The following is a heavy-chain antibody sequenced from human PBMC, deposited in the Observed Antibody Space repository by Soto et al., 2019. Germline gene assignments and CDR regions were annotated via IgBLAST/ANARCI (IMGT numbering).Heavy chain of an antibody. CDR2: IYDIGNA. Sequence: SETLSLTCTVSGGSINSYCWSWIRQPPGKGLEWIAYIYDIGNANYNPSLKSRVTISVDTSKNQFSLKLRSVTAADTAVFYCAGLYPYESSGYHLNYWGQGALVTVSS. CDR3: AGLYPYESSGYHLNY. CDR1: GGSINSYC. J-gene: IGHJ4*02. D-gene: IGHD3-22*01. V-gene: IGHV4-59*08.